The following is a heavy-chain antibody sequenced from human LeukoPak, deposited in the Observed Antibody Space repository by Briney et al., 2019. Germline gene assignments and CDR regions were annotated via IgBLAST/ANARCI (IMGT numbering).Heavy chain of an antibody. D-gene: IGHD1-1*01. CDR3: AKEDETGYFDY. V-gene: IGHV3-30*02. Sequence: GGSLRFSCATSGFTFSSYGMHWVRQAPGRGLEGVAVIWYDGSNKYYADSVKGRFTISRDNSKNTLYLQMNSLRAEDTAVYYCAKEDETGYFDYWGQGTLVTVSS. CDR1: GFTFSSYG. CDR2: IWYDGSNK. J-gene: IGHJ4*02.